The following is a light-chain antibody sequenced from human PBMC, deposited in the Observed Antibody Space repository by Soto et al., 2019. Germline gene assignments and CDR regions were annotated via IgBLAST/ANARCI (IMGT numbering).Light chain of an antibody. CDR2: GNT. CDR1: SSNIGSTYD. CDR3: QSYDNSRGAHYV. J-gene: IGLJ1*01. Sequence: QSVLTQPPSVSGAPGQRVTISCTGSSSNIGSTYDVQWYQQLPGTAPKLLIHGNTDRPSGVPDRFSGSKSGTSASLAITGLQADFEVYYYCQSYDNSRGAHYVCGTGNKVPVL. V-gene: IGLV1-40*01.